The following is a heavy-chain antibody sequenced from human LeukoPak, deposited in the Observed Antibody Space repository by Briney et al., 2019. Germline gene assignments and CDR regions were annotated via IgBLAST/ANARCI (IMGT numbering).Heavy chain of an antibody. CDR1: GFTFSSYV. Sequence: QPGGSLRLSCAASGFTFSSYVMHWVRQAPGKGLEWVSHITASGTAMFYADSVKGRFTISRDNAKNSLYLQMNSLRDEDTAVYYCASSGSYRFDYWGQGTLVTVSS. CDR2: ITASGTAM. D-gene: IGHD1-26*01. V-gene: IGHV3-48*02. CDR3: ASSGSYRFDY. J-gene: IGHJ4*02.